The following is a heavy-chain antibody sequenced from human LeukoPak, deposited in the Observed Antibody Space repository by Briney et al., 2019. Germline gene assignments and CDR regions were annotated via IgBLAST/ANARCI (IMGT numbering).Heavy chain of an antibody. CDR3: ARDSSGYQ. D-gene: IGHD3-22*01. V-gene: IGHV3-7*01. J-gene: IGHJ4*02. CDR2: IKEDGSEK. Sequence: GGSLRLSCAASGFTFSTYWVSWVRQAPGKGLEWVANIKEDGSEKYYGDSVKGRFTISRDNAKNSLCLQMNSLRAEDTAVYYCARDSSGYQWGQGTLVTVSS. CDR1: GFTFSTYW.